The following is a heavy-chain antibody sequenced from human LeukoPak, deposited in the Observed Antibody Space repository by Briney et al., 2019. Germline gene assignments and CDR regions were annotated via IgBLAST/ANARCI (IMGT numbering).Heavy chain of an antibody. CDR3: ARDPRSKWELLIFPAFVYGMDV. CDR2: INPNSGGT. Sequence: ASVKVSCKASGYTFTGYYMHWVRQAPGQGLEWMGWINPNSGGTNYAQKFQGWVTMTRDTSISTAYMELSRLRSDDTAVYYCARDPRSKWELLIFPAFVYGMDVWGQGATVTVSS. D-gene: IGHD1-26*01. V-gene: IGHV1-2*04. J-gene: IGHJ6*02. CDR1: GYTFTGYY.